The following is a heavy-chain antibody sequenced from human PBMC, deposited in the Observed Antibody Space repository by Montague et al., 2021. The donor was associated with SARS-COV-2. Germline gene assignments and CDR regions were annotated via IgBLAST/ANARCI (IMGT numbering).Heavy chain of an antibody. Sequence: SETLSLTCAVYGGSFSGYYWTWIRQSPGKGLEWIAEINHSGTTNYNFNPSLRSRVTISVDTSKNHFSLQLDSVTPEDTAVYYCARSQHCGGGRCYSLSWFDPWGQGTLVIVSS. D-gene: IGHD2-15*01. J-gene: IGHJ5*02. CDR1: GGSFSGYY. V-gene: IGHV4-34*01. CDR3: ARSQHCGGGRCYSLSWFDP. CDR2: INHSGTT.